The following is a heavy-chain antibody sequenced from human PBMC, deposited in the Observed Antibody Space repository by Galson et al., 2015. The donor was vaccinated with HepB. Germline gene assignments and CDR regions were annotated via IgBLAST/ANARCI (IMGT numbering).Heavy chain of an antibody. CDR2: IWYDGSSQ. V-gene: IGHV3-33*01. Sequence: SLRLSCAASGFTLSSNGMHWVRQAPGKGLEWVAGIWYDGSSQYYAESVKGRFTISRDNSKNTLYLQMNSLRAEDTAVYFCARDTWQMGVTTFDYWGQGTLVTVSS. CDR3: ARDTWQMGVTTFDY. J-gene: IGHJ4*02. CDR1: GFTLSSNG. D-gene: IGHD3-10*01.